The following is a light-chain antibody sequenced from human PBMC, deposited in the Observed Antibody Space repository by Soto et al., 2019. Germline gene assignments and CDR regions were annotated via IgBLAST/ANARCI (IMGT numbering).Light chain of an antibody. V-gene: IGKV1-5*03. Sequence: DIPMTQSPSTLPASVGDRVTITCRANQSISTWLAWYQQKPGKAPNLLIYKASRLETGVPSRFSGSGSGTDFTLTTSFLQPDDFATYYCQQLKSSPFTFGPGTKVEIK. CDR3: QQLKSSPFT. CDR1: QSISTW. J-gene: IGKJ3*01. CDR2: KAS.